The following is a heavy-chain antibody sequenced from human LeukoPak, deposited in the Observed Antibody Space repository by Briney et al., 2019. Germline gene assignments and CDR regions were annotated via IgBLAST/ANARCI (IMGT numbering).Heavy chain of an antibody. CDR3: ARGWQHHF. D-gene: IGHD6-13*01. V-gene: IGHV4-34*01. J-gene: IGHJ4*02. Sequence: PSETLSLTCAVYGGSFSGYYWSWIRQPPGKGLEWIGEINHSGSTNYNPSLKSRVTISVDTSKNQFSPKLSSVTAADTAVYYCARGWQHHFWGQGTLVTVSS. CDR1: GGSFSGYY. CDR2: INHSGST.